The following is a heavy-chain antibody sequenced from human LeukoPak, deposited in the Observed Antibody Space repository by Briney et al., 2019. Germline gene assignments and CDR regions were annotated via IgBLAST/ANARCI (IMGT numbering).Heavy chain of an antibody. CDR1: GFTFGDYA. D-gene: IGHD4-17*01. CDR2: IKQDGGEK. CDR3: ARHLATVSFDY. Sequence: GGSLRLSCTASGFTFGDYAMSWVRQAPGKGLEWVANIKQDGGEKYYVDSVKGRFTISRDNAKNSLYLQMNSLRAEDTAIYYCARHLATVSFDYWGQGTLVTVSS. J-gene: IGHJ4*02. V-gene: IGHV3-7*01.